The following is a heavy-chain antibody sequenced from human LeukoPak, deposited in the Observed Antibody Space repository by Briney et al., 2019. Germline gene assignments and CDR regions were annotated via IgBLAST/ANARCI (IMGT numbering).Heavy chain of an antibody. CDR1: GGSFSGYY. CDR2: INHSGST. Sequence: SQTLSLTCAVYGGSFSGYYWSWIRQPPGKGLEWIGEINHSGSTKYNPSLKSRVAISIDTSKNQFSLNLRSVTAADTAVYYCARGGGSTTRFDYWGQGTLVTVSS. V-gene: IGHV4-34*01. D-gene: IGHD3-16*01. CDR3: ARGGGSTTRFDY. J-gene: IGHJ4*02.